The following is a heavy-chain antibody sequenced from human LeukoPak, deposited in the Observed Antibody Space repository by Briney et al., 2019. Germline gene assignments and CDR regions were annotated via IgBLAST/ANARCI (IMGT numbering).Heavy chain of an antibody. CDR1: VFTFSIYS. V-gene: IGHV3-21*01. CDR2: ISSSSSYI. J-gene: IGHJ6*04. CDR3: ARDPLLWSRGDYYYGMDV. D-gene: IGHD3-10*01. Sequence: GGSLRLSCAASVFTFSIYSMNWVPHAPGKGLEWVSSISSSSSYIYYADSVKGRFTISRDNAKNSLYLQMNSLRAEDTAVYYCARDPLLWSRGDYYYGMDVWGKGTTVTVSS.